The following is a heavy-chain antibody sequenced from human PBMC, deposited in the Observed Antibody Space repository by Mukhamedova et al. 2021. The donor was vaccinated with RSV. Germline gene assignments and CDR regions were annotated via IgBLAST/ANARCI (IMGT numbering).Heavy chain of an antibody. Sequence: VSVIYSGGSTYYADSVKGRFTISRDNSKNTLYLQMNSLRAEDTAVYYCASWVNCSGGSCSSYYYYGMDVWGQGTTVTVPS. V-gene: IGHV3-53*01. CDR2: IYSGGST. J-gene: IGHJ6*02. D-gene: IGHD2-15*01. CDR3: ASWVNCSGGSCSSYYYYGMDV.